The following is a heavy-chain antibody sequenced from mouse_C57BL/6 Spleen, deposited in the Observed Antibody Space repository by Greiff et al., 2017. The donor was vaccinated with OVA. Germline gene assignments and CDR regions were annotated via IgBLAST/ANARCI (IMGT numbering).Heavy chain of an antibody. V-gene: IGHV1-80*01. D-gene: IGHD4-1*01. CDR2: IYPGDGDT. CDR3: ARENWDGFAY. Sequence: VKLQESGAELVKPGASVKISCKASGYAFSSYWMNWVKQRPGKGLEWIGQIYPGDGDTNYNGKFKGKATLTADKSSSTAYMQLSSLTSEDSAVYFCARENWDGFAYWGQGTLVTVSA. CDR1: GYAFSSYW. J-gene: IGHJ3*01.